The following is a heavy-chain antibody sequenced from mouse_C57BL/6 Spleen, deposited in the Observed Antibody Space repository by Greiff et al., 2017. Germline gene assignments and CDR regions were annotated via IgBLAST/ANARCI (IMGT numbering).Heavy chain of an antibody. CDR2: IYPGDGDT. CDR1: GYAFSSSW. V-gene: IGHV1-82*01. D-gene: IGHD6-5*01. J-gene: IGHJ3*01. CDR3: ASHPMAY. Sequence: QVQLKESGPELVKPGASVKISCKASGYAFSSSWMNWVKQRPGKGLEWIGRIYPGDGDTTSNGTFKGQATLTADKSSSTASMHLRCLTSEDSAVYFCASHPMAYWGQGTLVTVSA.